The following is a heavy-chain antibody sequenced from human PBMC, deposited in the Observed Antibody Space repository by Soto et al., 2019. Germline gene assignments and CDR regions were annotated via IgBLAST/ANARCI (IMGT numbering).Heavy chain of an antibody. CDR2: VSGSSGSK. J-gene: IGHJ4*02. CDR3: AKDWCSGTTCYCLEN. CDR1: GFTFSSYA. Sequence: EVQRLESGGGLVQPGGSLGLSCAASGFTFSSYAMSWVRQAPGKGLEWVSSVSGSSGSKSYADSVKGRFTISRDNSKSTVYLQMNSLRAEDTAVYFCAKDWCSGTTCYCLENWGQGTLVTVSS. D-gene: IGHD1-7*01. V-gene: IGHV3-23*01.